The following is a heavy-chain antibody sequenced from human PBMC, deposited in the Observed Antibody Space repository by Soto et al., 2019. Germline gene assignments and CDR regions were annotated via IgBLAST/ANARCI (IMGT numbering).Heavy chain of an antibody. CDR2: IWYDGSHK. D-gene: IGHD2-2*01. Sequence: QVQLVESGGGVVQPGRSLRLSCAASGFIFSSCAIHWVRQAPGKGLEWVAVIWYDGSHKDYGDSVKGRFTISRDNSRNTLYLQMNSLRAEDTAVYYCAREDCSSTSCYYYYGMDVWGQGTTVTVSS. CDR3: AREDCSSTSCYYYYGMDV. V-gene: IGHV3-33*01. CDR1: GFIFSSCA. J-gene: IGHJ6*02.